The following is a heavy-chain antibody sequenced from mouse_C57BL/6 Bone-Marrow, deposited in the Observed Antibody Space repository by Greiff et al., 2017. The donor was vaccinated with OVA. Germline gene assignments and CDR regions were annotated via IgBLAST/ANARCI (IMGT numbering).Heavy chain of an antibody. CDR1: GFSLSTSGMG. CDR3: ARRAGIGGSSYFDY. V-gene: IGHV8-12*01. D-gene: IGHD1-1*01. J-gene: IGHJ2*01. CDR2: IYWDADK. Sequence: QVTLKVSGPGILQSSQPLSLTCSFSGFSLSTSGMGVSWIRQPSGQGLEWLAHIYWDADKRYHPSLKSRLTISQDTSRNQVCLKITSVDTADTATYYCARRAGIGGSSYFDYWGQGTTLTVSS.